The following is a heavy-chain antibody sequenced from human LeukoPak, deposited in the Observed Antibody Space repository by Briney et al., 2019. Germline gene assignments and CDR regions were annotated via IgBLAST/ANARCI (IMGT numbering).Heavy chain of an antibody. CDR2: INHSGST. CDR1: GGTFSGYY. J-gene: IGHJ4*01. D-gene: IGHD5-24*01. CDR3: ARRGWLQYRGYFDY. Sequence: PSETLSLTCAVYGGTFSGYYWSWLRQPPGKGLEWVGEINHSGSTNYNPSLQSRVTISVDTSKNQFSLKLSSGTAADTAVYYCARRGWLQYRGYFDYWGQGTLVTVSS. V-gene: IGHV4-34*08.